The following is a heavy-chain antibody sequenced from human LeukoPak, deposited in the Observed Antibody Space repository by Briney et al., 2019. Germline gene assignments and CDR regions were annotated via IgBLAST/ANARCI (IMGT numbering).Heavy chain of an antibody. D-gene: IGHD1-14*01. CDR2: INQDASVQ. J-gene: IGHJ4*02. V-gene: IGHV3-7*01. CDR1: GFTFSASW. CDR3: ARNRAAPED. Sequence: GGSLRLSCAASGFTFSASWMTWVRQAPGKGLEWVASINQDASVQHLVDFVKGRFAISRDNAKNSLYLQMNSLRDDDTAIYYCARNRAAPEDWGQGTLVTVPS.